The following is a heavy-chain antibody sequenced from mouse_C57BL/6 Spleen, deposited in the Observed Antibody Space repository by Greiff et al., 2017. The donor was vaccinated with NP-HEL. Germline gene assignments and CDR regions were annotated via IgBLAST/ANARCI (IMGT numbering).Heavy chain of an antibody. Sequence: EVQLVESGPGMVKPSQSLSLTCTVTGYSITSGYDWHWIRHFPGNKLEWMGYISYSGSTNYNPSLKSRISITHDTSKNHFFLKLNSVTTEDTATYYCARWGLRRARYFDVWGTGTTVTVSS. CDR2: ISYSGST. J-gene: IGHJ1*03. V-gene: IGHV3-1*01. CDR1: GYSITSGYD. D-gene: IGHD2-4*01. CDR3: ARWGLRRARYFDV.